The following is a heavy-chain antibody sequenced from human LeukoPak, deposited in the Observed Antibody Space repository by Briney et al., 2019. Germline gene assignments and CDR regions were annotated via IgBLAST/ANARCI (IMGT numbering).Heavy chain of an antibody. J-gene: IGHJ4*02. Sequence: GGSLRLSCAASGFPLGNYWMHWGRQAPGKGLVWVSGGGGDGSHSTYADSVKGRFTISRDNAKNTRYLQMNRLTGEDTAVYYCAYSDHFDTWGQGTLVRVSS. CDR3: AYSDHFDT. D-gene: IGHD4-17*01. CDR1: GFPLGNYW. V-gene: IGHV3-74*03. CDR2: GGGDGSHS.